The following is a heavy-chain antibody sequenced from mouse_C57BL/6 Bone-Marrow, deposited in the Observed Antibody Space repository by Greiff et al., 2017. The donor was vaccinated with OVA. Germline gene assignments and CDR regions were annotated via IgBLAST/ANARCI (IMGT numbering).Heavy chain of an antibody. CDR2: ISNGGGST. J-gene: IGHJ4*01. Sequence: EVKLVKSGGGLVQPGGSLKLSCAASGFTFSDYYMYWVRQTPEKRLEWVAYISNGGGSTYYPDTVKGRFTISRDNAKNTLYLQMSRLKSEDTAMYYCAREVTIMDYWGQGTSVTVSS. D-gene: IGHD2-12*01. CDR1: GFTFSDYY. CDR3: AREVTIMDY. V-gene: IGHV5-12*01.